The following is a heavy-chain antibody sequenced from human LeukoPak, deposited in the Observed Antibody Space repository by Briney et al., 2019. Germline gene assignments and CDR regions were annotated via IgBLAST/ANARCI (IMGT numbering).Heavy chain of an antibody. D-gene: IGHD4-17*01. CDR2: IWYDGSNK. V-gene: IGHV3-33*01. CDR3: ARLGARQVLDY. CDR1: GFTFSSRG. Sequence: GGSLRLSCVASGFTFSSRGMHWVRQAPGKGLEWVAVIWYDGSNKYYADSVKGRFTISRDNAKNSLYLQMNSLSAEDTAVYYCARLGARQVLDYWGQGTLVTVSS. J-gene: IGHJ4*02.